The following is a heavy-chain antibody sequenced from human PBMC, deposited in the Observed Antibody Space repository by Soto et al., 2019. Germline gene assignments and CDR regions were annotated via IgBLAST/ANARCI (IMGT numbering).Heavy chain of an antibody. CDR2: IRGSATTT. D-gene: IGHD2-21*02. V-gene: IGHV3-23*01. CDR3: AKDILEVTPGRDV. Sequence: EVQLLESGGGLVQPGGSLRLSCVASGFTFSNYAMSWVRQAPGKGLEWVSAIRGSATTTYYADSVTGRFTISRDNSKNTLYRQMNSLRVEDTAIYYCAKDILEVTPGRDVWGQGTTVTVSS. CDR1: GFTFSNYA. J-gene: IGHJ6*02.